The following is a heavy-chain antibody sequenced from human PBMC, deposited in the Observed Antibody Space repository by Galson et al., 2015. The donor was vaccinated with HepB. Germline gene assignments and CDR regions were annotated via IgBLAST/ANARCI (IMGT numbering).Heavy chain of an antibody. V-gene: IGHV3-53*01. D-gene: IGHD2-15*01. CDR3: ARVGCSGGSCYFDY. J-gene: IGHJ4*02. CDR1: GFTFKNSA. CDR2: IYSGGST. Sequence: SLRLSCAASGFTFKNSAMHWVRQAPNKGLQWVSVIYSGGSTYYADSVKGRFTISRDNSKNTLYLQMNSLRAEDTAVYYCARVGCSGGSCYFDYWGQGTLVTVSS.